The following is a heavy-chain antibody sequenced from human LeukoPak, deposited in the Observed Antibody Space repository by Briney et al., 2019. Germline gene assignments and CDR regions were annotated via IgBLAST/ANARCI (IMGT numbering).Heavy chain of an antibody. D-gene: IGHD4-23*01. CDR1: GFTLSSYE. Sequence: GGSLRLSCAASGFTLSSYEMHWVRQAPGKGLECVSYISSSDSTIYYADSVKGRFTISRDNAKNSLYLQMNSLRAEDTAVYYCARDYGGSSPFDYWGQGTLVTVSS. CDR3: ARDYGGSSPFDY. J-gene: IGHJ4*02. CDR2: ISSSDSTI. V-gene: IGHV3-48*03.